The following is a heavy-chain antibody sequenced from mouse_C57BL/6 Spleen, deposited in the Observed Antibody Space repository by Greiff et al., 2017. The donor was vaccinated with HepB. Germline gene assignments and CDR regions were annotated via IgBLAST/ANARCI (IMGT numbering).Heavy chain of an antibody. Sequence: QVQLQQSGAELVRPGASVKLSCKASGYTFTDYYINWVKQRPGQGLEWIARIYPGSGNTYYNEKFKGKATLTAEKSSSTAYMQLSSLTSEDSAVYFCARNYGSSYERYFDVWGTGTTVTVSS. CDR1: GYTFTDYY. D-gene: IGHD1-1*01. CDR2: IYPGSGNT. V-gene: IGHV1-76*01. CDR3: ARNYGSSYERYFDV. J-gene: IGHJ1*03.